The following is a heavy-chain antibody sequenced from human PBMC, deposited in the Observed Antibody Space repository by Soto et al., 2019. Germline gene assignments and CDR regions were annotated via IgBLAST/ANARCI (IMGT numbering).Heavy chain of an antibody. CDR3: ARDSGMIRGNSGMDV. J-gene: IGHJ6*02. CDR2: IYSSGNI. D-gene: IGHD3-10*01. Sequence: SGGSLRLSCAASGFIVRSNYMTWVRQAPGKGLEWVSVIYSSGNIYYPDSVKGRFTTSRDNSQNTFFLQMNSLRAEDTAVYYCARDSGMIRGNSGMDVWGQGTTVTVSS. CDR1: GFIVRSNY. V-gene: IGHV3-53*01.